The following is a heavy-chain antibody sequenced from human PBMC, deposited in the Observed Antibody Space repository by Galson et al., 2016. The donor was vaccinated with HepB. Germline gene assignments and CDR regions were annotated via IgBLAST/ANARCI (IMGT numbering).Heavy chain of an antibody. CDR2: TSFDGTNG. D-gene: IGHD5-18*01. Sequence: SLRLSCAASGFIFSAYAMHWVRQAPVKGLEWVAVTSFDGTNGFYSDSVKGRFTISRDNSRNTIYLHMNSLTAEDTAVYYCAEGSGHSYDRSYYGMDVWGQGTTVTVSS. CDR1: GFIFSAYA. J-gene: IGHJ6*02. CDR3: AEGSGHSYDRSYYGMDV. V-gene: IGHV3-30-3*01.